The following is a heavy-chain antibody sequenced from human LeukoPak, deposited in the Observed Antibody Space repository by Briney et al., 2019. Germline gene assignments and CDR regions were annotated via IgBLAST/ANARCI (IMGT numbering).Heavy chain of an antibody. CDR2: ISSDGSST. D-gene: IGHD6-19*01. J-gene: IGHJ4*02. Sequence: GGSLRLSCAASGFTFSNYWMHWVRQGPGKGLVWVSRISSDGSSTRYADSVKGRFTISRDNAKNTLYLQMNSLRAEDTAVYYCARDGAVAGTGALDYWGQGTLVTVSS. CDR1: GFTFSNYW. V-gene: IGHV3-74*01. CDR3: ARDGAVAGTGALDY.